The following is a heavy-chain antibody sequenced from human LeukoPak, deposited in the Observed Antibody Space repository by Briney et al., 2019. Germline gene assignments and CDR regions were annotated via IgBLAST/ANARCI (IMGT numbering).Heavy chain of an antibody. V-gene: IGHV4-4*07. J-gene: IGHJ4*02. Sequence: SETLSLTCTVSGDSISNYYWSWIRQPAGKGLEWIGRIYTGGTTNYNPSLKSRVTMSVDTSKNQFSLKVSSVTAADTAVYYCARGSTTWKEIDYWGQGTLVTVSS. CDR2: IYTGGTT. CDR3: ARGSTTWKEIDY. D-gene: IGHD1-1*01. CDR1: GDSISNYY.